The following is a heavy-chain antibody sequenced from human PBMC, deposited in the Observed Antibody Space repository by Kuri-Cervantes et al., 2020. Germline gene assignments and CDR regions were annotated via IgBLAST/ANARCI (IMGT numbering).Heavy chain of an antibody. J-gene: IGHJ4*02. CDR2: ISGSGGST. D-gene: IGHD3-10*01. Sequence: GESLKISCAASGFTLSDYAVTWVRQAPGKGLEWVSAISGSGGSTYYADSVKGRFTISRDNSKNTLYLQMNSLRAEDTAVYYCAAVLLWFGEYRQIDYWGQGTLVTVSS. CDR3: AAVLLWFGEYRQIDY. V-gene: IGHV3-23*01. CDR1: GFTLSDYA.